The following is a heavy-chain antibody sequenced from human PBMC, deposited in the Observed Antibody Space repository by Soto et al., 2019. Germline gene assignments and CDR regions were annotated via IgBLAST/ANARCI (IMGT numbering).Heavy chain of an antibody. Sequence: GGSLRLSCAASGFTFSSYGMHWVRQAPGKGLEWVAVIWYDGSNKYYADSVKGRFTISRDNSKNTLYLQMNSLRAEDTAVYYCARDSPRYGSVTGYSPDYWGQGTLVTVSS. V-gene: IGHV3-33*01. CDR3: ARDSPRYGSVTGYSPDY. J-gene: IGHJ4*02. CDR2: IWYDGSNK. CDR1: GFTFSSYG. D-gene: IGHD3-9*01.